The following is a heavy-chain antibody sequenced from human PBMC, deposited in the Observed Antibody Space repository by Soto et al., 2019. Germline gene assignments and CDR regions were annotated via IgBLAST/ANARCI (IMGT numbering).Heavy chain of an antibody. D-gene: IGHD3-22*01. Sequence: GASVKVSCKASGYTFTSYGISWVRQAPGQGLEWMGWISAYNGNTNYAQKLQGRVTMTTDTSTSTAYMELRSLRSDDTAVYYCARVSSSGYLGFLIDYWGQGTLVTVSS. CDR1: GYTFTSYG. J-gene: IGHJ4*02. CDR3: ARVSSSGYLGFLIDY. V-gene: IGHV1-18*04. CDR2: ISAYNGNT.